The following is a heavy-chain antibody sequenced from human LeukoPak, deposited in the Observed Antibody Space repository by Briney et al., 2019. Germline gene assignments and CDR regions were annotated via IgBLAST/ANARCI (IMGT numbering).Heavy chain of an antibody. CDR1: GGSISGSSYY. D-gene: IGHD4-17*01. J-gene: IGHJ4*02. Sequence: PSETLSLTCAVSGGSISGSSYYWGWIRQPPGKGLEWIGYIYYSGSTYYNPSLKSRVTISVDTSKNQFSLKLSSVTAADTAVYYCAREGNGDYFFDYWGQGTLVTVSS. CDR3: AREGNGDYFFDY. V-gene: IGHV4-30-4*08. CDR2: IYYSGST.